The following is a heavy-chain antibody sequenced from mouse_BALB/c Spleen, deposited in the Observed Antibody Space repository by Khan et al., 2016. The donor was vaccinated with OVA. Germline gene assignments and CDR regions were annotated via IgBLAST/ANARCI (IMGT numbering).Heavy chain of an antibody. CDR3: ARHEDYGNWLDY. CDR1: GYTFTEYI. Sequence: QVQLKQSGAELARPGASVKMSCKASGYTFTEYIIHWLKQRSGQGLEWIGWFYPGGTTIKYNEKFKDKATLTADKSSSTVYMELSRLTSEDSAVYFCARHEDYGNWLDYWGQGTTLTVSS. J-gene: IGHJ2*01. D-gene: IGHD2-1*01. V-gene: IGHV1-62-2*01. CDR2: FYPGGTTI.